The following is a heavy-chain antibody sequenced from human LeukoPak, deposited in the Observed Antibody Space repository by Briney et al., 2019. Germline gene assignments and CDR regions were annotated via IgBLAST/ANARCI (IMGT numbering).Heavy chain of an antibody. D-gene: IGHD3-22*01. Sequence: PGGSLRLSCAASGFIFSSYAMSWVRQAPGKGLEWVSYISSSSGAIYYADSVKGRFTISRDNAKNSLYLQMNSLRDEDTAVYYCARGITMIVVAPGYWGQGTLVTVSS. CDR1: GFIFSSYA. J-gene: IGHJ4*02. V-gene: IGHV3-48*02. CDR3: ARGITMIVVAPGY. CDR2: ISSSSGAI.